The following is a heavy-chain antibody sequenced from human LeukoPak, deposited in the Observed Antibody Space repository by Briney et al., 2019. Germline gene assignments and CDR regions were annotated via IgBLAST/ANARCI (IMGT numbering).Heavy chain of an antibody. CDR3: AKDVILTYYYGSGSSIDY. CDR2: ISNSGGST. CDR1: GFTFTSYA. Sequence: GGSLRLSCAASGFTFTSYAMNWVRQAPGKGLEWVSAISNSGGSTYYADSVKGRFTISRDNSKNTLYLQMNSLRAEDTAVYYCAKDVILTYYYGSGSSIDYWGQGTLVTVSS. D-gene: IGHD3-10*01. J-gene: IGHJ4*02. V-gene: IGHV3-23*01.